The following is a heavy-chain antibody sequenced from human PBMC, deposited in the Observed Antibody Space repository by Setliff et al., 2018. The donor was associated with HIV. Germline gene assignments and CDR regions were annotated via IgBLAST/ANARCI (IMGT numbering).Heavy chain of an antibody. J-gene: IGHJ6*03. Sequence: PSETLSLTCTVSGASISSSGDHFWSWIRQPAGKGLEWIGRIYTSGSTNYNPSLKSRVTISVDTSKNQFSLKLRSVTAADTAVYYCARETYYYDNPQYYYYYMDVWGKGTTVTVSS. CDR1: GASISSSGDHF. CDR3: ARETYYYDNPQYYYYYMDV. D-gene: IGHD3-22*01. CDR2: IYTSGST. V-gene: IGHV4-61*02.